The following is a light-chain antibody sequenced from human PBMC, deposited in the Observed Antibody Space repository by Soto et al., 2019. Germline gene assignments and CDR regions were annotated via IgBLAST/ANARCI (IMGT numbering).Light chain of an antibody. CDR1: YSDVGGYTY. V-gene: IGLV2-14*03. Sequence: QSVLTQPASVSGSPGQSITISCTGTYSDVGGYTYVSWYQQHPGRAPKLLIYDVTQRPSGISNRFSGSKSVNTASLTISGLQAEDVAEYYCTSHSSRSLYVFGTGTKVTVL. CDR2: DVT. J-gene: IGLJ1*01. CDR3: TSHSSRSLYV.